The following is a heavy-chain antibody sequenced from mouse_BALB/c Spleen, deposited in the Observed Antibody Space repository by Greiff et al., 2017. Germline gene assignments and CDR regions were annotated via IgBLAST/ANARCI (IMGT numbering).Heavy chain of an antibody. J-gene: IGHJ3*01. CDR1: GFTFTDYY. V-gene: IGHV7-3*02. CDR3: AREKEGFSH. Sequence: EVMLVESGGGLVQPGGSLRLSCATSGFTFTDYYMSWVRQPPGKALEWLGFIRNKANGYTTEYSASVKGRFTISRDNSQSILYLQMNTLRAEDSAPYYCAREKEGFSHWGQGPLCSVSA. CDR2: IRNKANGYTT.